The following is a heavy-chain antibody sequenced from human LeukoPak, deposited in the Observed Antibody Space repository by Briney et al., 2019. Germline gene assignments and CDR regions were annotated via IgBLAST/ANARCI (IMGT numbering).Heavy chain of an antibody. V-gene: IGHV4-39*01. D-gene: IGHD6-6*01. CDR2: IYYSGST. CDR1: GGSISSSSYY. CDR3: ARRIAARPIDC. Sequence: SETLSLTCTVSGGSISSSSYYWGWIRQPPGKGLEWIGSIYYSGSTYYNPSLKSRVTISVDTSKNQFSLKLSSVTAADTAVYYCARRIAARPIDCWGQGTLVTVSS. J-gene: IGHJ4*02.